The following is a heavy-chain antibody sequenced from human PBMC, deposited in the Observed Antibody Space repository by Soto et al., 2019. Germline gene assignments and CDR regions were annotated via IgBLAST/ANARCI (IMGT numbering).Heavy chain of an antibody. CDR1: GGTYSSYA. V-gene: IGHV1-69*05. D-gene: IGHD3-3*01. J-gene: IGHJ6*02. CDR2: IIPIFGTA. CDR3: ARGYGITIFGVVNLDYYYYGMDV. Sequence: ASVKGSCKASGGTYSSYAISWVRQAPGQGLEWMGGIIPIFGTANYAQKFQGRVTMTRDTSTSTVYMELSSLRSEDTAVYYCARGYGITIFGVVNLDYYYYGMDVWGQGTTVTVSS.